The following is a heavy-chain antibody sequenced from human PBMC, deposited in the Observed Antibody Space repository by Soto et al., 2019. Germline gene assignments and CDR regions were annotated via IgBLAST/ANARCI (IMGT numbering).Heavy chain of an antibody. CDR2: INPSGGST. V-gene: IGHV1-46*01. Sequence: ASVKVSCKASGYTFTSYYMHWVRQAPGQGLEWMGIINPSGGSTSYAQKFQGRVTMTGDTSTSTVYMELSSLRSEDTAVYYCAKGGAMVYDAFDIWGQGTMVTVSS. CDR1: GYTFTSYY. D-gene: IGHD5-18*01. J-gene: IGHJ3*02. CDR3: AKGGAMVYDAFDI.